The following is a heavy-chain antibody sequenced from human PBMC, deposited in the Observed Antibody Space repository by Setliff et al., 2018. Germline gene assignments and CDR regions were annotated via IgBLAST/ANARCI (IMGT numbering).Heavy chain of an antibody. CDR1: GFTFSSYS. CDR3: ARDYTYYDFWSGPSSDAFDI. CDR2: ISSSSSTI. D-gene: IGHD3-3*01. V-gene: IGHV3-48*01. Sequence: GGSLRLSCAASGFTFSSYSMNWVRQAPGKGLEWVSYISSSSSTIYYADSVKGRFTISRDNAKNSLYLQMNSLRAEDTAVYYCARDYTYYDFWSGPSSDAFDIWGQGTRGTVSS. J-gene: IGHJ3*02.